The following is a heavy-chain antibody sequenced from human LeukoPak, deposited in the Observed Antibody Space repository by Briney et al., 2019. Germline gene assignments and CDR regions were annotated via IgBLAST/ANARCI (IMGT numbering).Heavy chain of an antibody. CDR1: GFTFRSYS. D-gene: IGHD2-2*01. J-gene: IGHJ4*02. Sequence: GGSLRLSCAASGFTFRSYSMNWVRQAPGKGLEWVSSISSSSSYIYYADSVKGRFTISRDNAKNSLYLQMNSLRAEDTAVYYCARDGREIVVVPAAPLEYWGQGTLVTVSS. V-gene: IGHV3-21*01. CDR2: ISSSSSYI. CDR3: ARDGREIVVVPAAPLEY.